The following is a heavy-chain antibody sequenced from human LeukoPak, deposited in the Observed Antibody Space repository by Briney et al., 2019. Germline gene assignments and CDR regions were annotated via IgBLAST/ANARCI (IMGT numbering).Heavy chain of an antibody. Sequence: GGSLRLSCVASGFNFNYYAMTWVRQAPGKGLEWVSTIGDSSGAESYADSVRGRFSISIDNSRNMVYLQMHSLRPEDTAVYYCSRVKYGGNSGYHFDYWGQGTLVTVSS. CDR1: GFNFNYYA. CDR3: SRVKYGGNSGYHFDY. J-gene: IGHJ4*02. V-gene: IGHV3-23*01. D-gene: IGHD4-23*01. CDR2: IGDSSGAE.